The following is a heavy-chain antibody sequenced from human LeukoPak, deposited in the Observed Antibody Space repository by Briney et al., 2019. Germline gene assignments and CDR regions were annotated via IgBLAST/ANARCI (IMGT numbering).Heavy chain of an antibody. CDR3: ARGSFRYSGSPSWFDP. CDR1: GFSVSSNS. D-gene: IGHD1-26*01. Sequence: GGSLRLSCAASGFSVSSNSMSWVRQAPGKGLEWVSVIYSGGSTYYADSVKGRFTISRDNSKNTLYLQMNSLRAEDTAVYYCARGSFRYSGSPSWFDPWGQGTLVTVSS. J-gene: IGHJ5*02. CDR2: IYSGGST. V-gene: IGHV3-66*01.